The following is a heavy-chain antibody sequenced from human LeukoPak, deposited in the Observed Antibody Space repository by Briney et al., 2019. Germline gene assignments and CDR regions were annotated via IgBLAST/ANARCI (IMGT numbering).Heavy chain of an antibody. CDR1: GGSISSYY. D-gene: IGHD1-26*01. V-gene: IGHV4-59*01. Sequence: SETLSLTCTVSGGSISSYYWSWIRQTPGKGLEWIGYIYYSGSTNYNPSLKSRVTISVDTSKNQFSLKLSSVTAADTAVYYCARNGGSYLRGYWYFDLWGRGTLVTVSS. J-gene: IGHJ2*01. CDR3: ARNGGSYLRGYWYFDL. CDR2: IYYSGST.